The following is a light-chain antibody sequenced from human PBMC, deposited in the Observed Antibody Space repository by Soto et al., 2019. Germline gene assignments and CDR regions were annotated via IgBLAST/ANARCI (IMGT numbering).Light chain of an antibody. Sequence: QSALTQPASVSGSPGQSITISCTGTSSDVGGYNYVSWYQQRPGKAPKLMIYEVSNRPSGVSNRFSGSKSGNTASLTISGLQAEDEADYYCSSYTSSSTLVVFGGGTKRTVL. CDR2: EVS. J-gene: IGLJ2*01. CDR3: SSYTSSSTLVV. V-gene: IGLV2-14*01. CDR1: SSDVGGYNY.